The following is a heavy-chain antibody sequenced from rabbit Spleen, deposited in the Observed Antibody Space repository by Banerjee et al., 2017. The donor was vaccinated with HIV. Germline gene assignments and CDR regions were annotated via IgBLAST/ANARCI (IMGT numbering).Heavy chain of an antibody. Sequence: QEQLVESGGGLVQPGGSLKLSCTVSGFDISKYGVTWVRQAPGKGLEWIGYIDPLFGSTYYANWVNGRFSISRENTQNTVYLQLNSLTAADTATYFCVRDQAGYVGFGPFYFNLWGPGTLVTVS. CDR2: IDPLFGST. D-gene: IGHD4-2*01. CDR3: VRDQAGYVGFGPFYFNL. CDR1: GFDISKYG. J-gene: IGHJ4*01. V-gene: IGHV1S47*01.